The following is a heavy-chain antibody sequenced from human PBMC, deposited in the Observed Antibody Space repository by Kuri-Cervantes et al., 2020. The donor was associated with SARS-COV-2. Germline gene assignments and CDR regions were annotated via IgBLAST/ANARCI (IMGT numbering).Heavy chain of an antibody. CDR1: GFTFDDYA. D-gene: IGHD3-10*01. J-gene: IGHJ4*02. Sequence: SLKISCAASGFTFDDYAMHWVRQVPGKGLEWVSGISWNSGSIGYADSVKGRFTISRDNAKNSLYLQMNSLRTEDTAFYYCAKDYSSGRYTDYWGQGTLVTVSS. V-gene: IGHV3-9*01. CDR3: AKDYSSGRYTDY. CDR2: ISWNSGSI.